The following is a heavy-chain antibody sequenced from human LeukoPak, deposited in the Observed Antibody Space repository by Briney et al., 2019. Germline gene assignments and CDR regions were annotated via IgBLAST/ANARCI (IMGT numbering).Heavy chain of an antibody. Sequence: GGSLRLSCAASGFTFSSYSMNWVRQAPGKGLEWVSAISGSGGSTYYADFVRGRFTISRDNSKSTLYLQMNNLRADDTAVYYCAKVLLRALDYMDVWGKGTTVTVSS. D-gene: IGHD2-15*01. V-gene: IGHV3-23*01. CDR3: AKVLLRALDYMDV. CDR2: ISGSGGST. J-gene: IGHJ6*03. CDR1: GFTFSSYS.